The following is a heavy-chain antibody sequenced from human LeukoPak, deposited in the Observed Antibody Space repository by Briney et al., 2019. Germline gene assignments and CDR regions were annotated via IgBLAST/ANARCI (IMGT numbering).Heavy chain of an antibody. V-gene: IGHV3-33*01. CDR1: GFSFSSYG. CDR2: IWYDGSKK. Sequence: GSLRLSCAASGFSFSSYGMHWVRQAPGKGLEWVAVIWYDGSKKYYADSVKGRFTISRDNSKNTLYLQMNSLRAEDTAVYYCARSGRSGLDYFDYWGQGTLVTVSS. J-gene: IGHJ4*02. CDR3: ARSGRSGLDYFDY. D-gene: IGHD2-15*01.